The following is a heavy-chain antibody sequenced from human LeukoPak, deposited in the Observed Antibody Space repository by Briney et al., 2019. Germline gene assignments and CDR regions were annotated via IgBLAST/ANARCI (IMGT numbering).Heavy chain of an antibody. CDR3: ARGTAAPGFDF. V-gene: IGHV6-1*01. Sequence: SQTLSLTCAISGDSVSSTSTAWNWISQSPSRGLEWLGRTYYRSKWGANYALSVKSRVTITADTSQHQTSLQLSSVTPQDTAVYYCARGTAAPGFDFWGQGTLVTVFS. D-gene: IGHD6-13*01. CDR2: TYYRSKWGA. CDR1: GDSVSSTSTA. J-gene: IGHJ4*02.